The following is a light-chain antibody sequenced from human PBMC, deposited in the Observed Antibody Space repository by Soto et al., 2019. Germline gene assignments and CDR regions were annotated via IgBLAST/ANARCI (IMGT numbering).Light chain of an antibody. Sequence: QSALTQPASVSGSLGQSITISCTGTSSDIGTYNYVSWYQQSPGKAPKLMIYEVTNRPSGVSYRFSASKSGNTASLTISGLQAEDEADYYCSSYTSSSTLIFGGGTKLTVL. J-gene: IGLJ2*01. CDR2: EVT. CDR3: SSYTSSSTLI. CDR1: SSDIGTYNY. V-gene: IGLV2-14*01.